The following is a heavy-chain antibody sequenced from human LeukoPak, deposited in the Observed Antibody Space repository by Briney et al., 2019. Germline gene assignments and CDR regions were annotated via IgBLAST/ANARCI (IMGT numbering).Heavy chain of an antibody. J-gene: IGHJ5*02. CDR3: ARGPEKHYDSSGYYVS. D-gene: IGHD3-22*01. V-gene: IGHV3-11*01. CDR1: GFSFSDYY. CDR2: IISSGSTI. Sequence: PGGSLRLSCAASGFSFSDYYMSWIRQAPGEGLGWVSYIISSGSTIYYADSVKGRYTISRDNAKNALYLQMNSLRAEDTAVYYCARGPEKHYDSSGYYVSWGQGTLVTVPS.